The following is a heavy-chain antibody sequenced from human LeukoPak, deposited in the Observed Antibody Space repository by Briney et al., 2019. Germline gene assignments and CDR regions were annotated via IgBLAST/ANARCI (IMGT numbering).Heavy chain of an antibody. J-gene: IGHJ4*02. Sequence: SETPSLTCAVCGGSFCGYYWSWIRQPPGKGLKWIGEINHRGSTNYNPSLKSRVTISVDTSKNQFSLKLSSVTAADTAVYYCARGPMVRGAPYGRVWGQGTLVTVSS. CDR3: ARGPMVRGAPYGRV. CDR2: INHRGST. V-gene: IGHV4-34*01. D-gene: IGHD3-10*01. CDR1: GGSFCGYY.